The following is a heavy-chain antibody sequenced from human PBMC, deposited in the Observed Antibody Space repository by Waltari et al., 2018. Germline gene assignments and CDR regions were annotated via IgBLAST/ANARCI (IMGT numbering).Heavy chain of an antibody. V-gene: IGHV4-38-2*01. J-gene: IGHJ4*02. D-gene: IGHD1-26*01. Sequence: QVQLQESGPGLVKPSETLSLTCAVSGYSISSGYYWGWLRQPPGKGLEWIGSIYHSGSTYYNPSLKSRVTISVDTSKNQFSLKLSSVTAADTAVYYCARRETNFFYFDYWGQGTLVTVSS. CDR3: ARRETNFFYFDY. CDR1: GYSISSGYY. CDR2: IYHSGST.